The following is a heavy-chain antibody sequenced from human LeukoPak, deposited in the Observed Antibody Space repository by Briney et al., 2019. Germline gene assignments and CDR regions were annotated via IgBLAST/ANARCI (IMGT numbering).Heavy chain of an antibody. Sequence: GGSLRLSCAASGFTFSSYSMNWVRQAPGKGLEWVSSISSSSSYIYYADSVKGRFTISRDNAKNSLYLQMNSLRAEDTAVYYCARDGDYYDSSGYFFDYWGQGTLVTVSS. V-gene: IGHV3-21*01. CDR3: ARDGDYYDSSGYFFDY. CDR1: GFTFSSYS. J-gene: IGHJ4*02. CDR2: ISSSSSYI. D-gene: IGHD3-22*01.